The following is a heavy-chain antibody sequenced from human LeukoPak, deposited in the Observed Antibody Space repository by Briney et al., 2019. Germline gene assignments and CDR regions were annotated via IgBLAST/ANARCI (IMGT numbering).Heavy chain of an antibody. J-gene: IGHJ4*02. CDR2: IYSGGST. Sequence: PGGSLRLPCAASGFTVSSNYMSWVRQAPGKGLEWVSVIYSGGSTYYADSVKGRFTISRDNSKNTLYLQMNSLRAEDTAVYYCAREGITMVRALTDWGQGTLVTVSS. CDR3: AREGITMVRALTD. D-gene: IGHD3-10*01. V-gene: IGHV3-53*01. CDR1: GFTVSSNY.